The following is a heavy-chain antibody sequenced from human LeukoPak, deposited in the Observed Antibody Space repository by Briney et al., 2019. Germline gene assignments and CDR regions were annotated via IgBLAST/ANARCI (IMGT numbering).Heavy chain of an antibody. V-gene: IGHV3-33*01. CDR1: GFTFSDYG. J-gene: IGHJ4*02. CDR2: IWYDGTNK. CDR3: ARTRYNSGGGDY. Sequence: GGSLRLSCAVSGFTFSDYGMHWVRQAPGKGLEWVAVIWYDGTNKYYADSVEGRFTISRDNSKNTLYLQMNSLRAEDTAVYYCARTRYNSGGGDYWGQGTPVTVS. D-gene: IGHD6-25*01.